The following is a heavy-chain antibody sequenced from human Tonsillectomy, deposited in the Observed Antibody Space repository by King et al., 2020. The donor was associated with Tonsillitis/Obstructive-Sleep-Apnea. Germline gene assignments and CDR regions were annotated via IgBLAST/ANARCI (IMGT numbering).Heavy chain of an antibody. CDR2: INHSGST. V-gene: IGHV4-34*01. CDR3: ARTPAAGYYGSGSAFDY. CDR1: GGSFSGYY. D-gene: IGHD3-10*01. Sequence: VQLQQWGAGLLKPSETLSLTCAVYGGSFSGYYWSWIRQPPGKGLEWIGEINHSGSTNYNPSLKSRVTISVDTSKNQFSLKLSSVTAADTAVYYCARTPAAGYYGSGSAFDYWGQGTLVTVSS. J-gene: IGHJ4*02.